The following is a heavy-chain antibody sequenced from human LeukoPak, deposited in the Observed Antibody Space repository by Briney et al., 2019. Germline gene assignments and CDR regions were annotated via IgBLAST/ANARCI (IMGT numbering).Heavy chain of an antibody. CDR3: ARGFASGGGWFDP. Sequence: GGSLRLSCAASGFTFSSYEMNWVRQAPGKGLEWVSSIRSRTSDEYYADSVKGRFTISRDNAKNSLFLQMNSLRAEDTAVYYCARGFASGGGWFDPWGQGTRVTVSS. CDR2: IRSRTSDE. V-gene: IGHV3-21*01. D-gene: IGHD3-10*01. J-gene: IGHJ5*02. CDR1: GFTFSSYE.